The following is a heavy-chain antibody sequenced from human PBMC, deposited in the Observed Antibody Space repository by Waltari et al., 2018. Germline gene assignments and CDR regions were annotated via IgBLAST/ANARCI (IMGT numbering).Heavy chain of an antibody. J-gene: IGHJ4*02. CDR3: ARNSKGGLKGNDYDFWSGYYRY. CDR2: INHSGST. D-gene: IGHD3-3*01. Sequence: QVQLQQWGAGLLKPSETLSLTCAVYGRSFSGYYWSWIRQPPGKGLEWIGEINHSGSTNYNPYLESRVTISGDTSKNQFSLKLSSVTAADTAVYYCARNSKGGLKGNDYDFWSGYYRYWGQGTLVTVSS. V-gene: IGHV4-34*01. CDR1: GRSFSGYY.